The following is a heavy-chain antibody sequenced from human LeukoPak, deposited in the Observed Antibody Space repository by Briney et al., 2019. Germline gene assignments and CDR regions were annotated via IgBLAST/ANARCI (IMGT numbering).Heavy chain of an antibody. CDR1: GFTFSSYG. D-gene: IGHD4-17*01. CDR2: IKQDGSEK. J-gene: IGHJ6*03. CDR3: ARDGDYGDAFYYYYMDV. Sequence: GGSLRLSCAASGFTFSSYGMSWVRQAPGQGLEWVANIKQDGSEKYYVDSVKGRFTISRDNAKNSLYLQMNSLRAEDTAVYYCARDGDYGDAFYYYYMDVWGKGTTVTISS. V-gene: IGHV3-7*01.